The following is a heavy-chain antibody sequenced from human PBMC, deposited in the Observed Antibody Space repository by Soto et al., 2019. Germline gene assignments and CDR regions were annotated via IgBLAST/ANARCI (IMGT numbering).Heavy chain of an antibody. Sequence: SETLSLTCTVSGGSVSSGSYFWSWIRQPPGKGLEWIGYMHNSGITKYNPSLKSRVTISVDTSKNQFSLMLTSVSTTDTAVYFCARGGGRGVILTGFDPWGQGTLVTVSS. D-gene: IGHD3-9*01. CDR1: GGSVSSGSYF. CDR2: MHNSGIT. CDR3: ARGGGRGVILTGFDP. V-gene: IGHV4-61*01. J-gene: IGHJ5*02.